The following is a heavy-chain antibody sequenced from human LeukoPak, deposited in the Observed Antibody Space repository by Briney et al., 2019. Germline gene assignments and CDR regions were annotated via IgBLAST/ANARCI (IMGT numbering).Heavy chain of an antibody. Sequence: GGSLRLSCEASGFTFSRYRMTWVRQVPGKGLEWVANIKQDGNEKYYVDSVKGRFTISRDNAKNSLYLQMNSLRAEDTAVYYCARGDRGYSYADFDYWGQGTLVTVSS. D-gene: IGHD5-18*01. J-gene: IGHJ4*02. CDR2: IKQDGNEK. V-gene: IGHV3-7*01. CDR3: ARGDRGYSYADFDY. CDR1: GFTFSRYR.